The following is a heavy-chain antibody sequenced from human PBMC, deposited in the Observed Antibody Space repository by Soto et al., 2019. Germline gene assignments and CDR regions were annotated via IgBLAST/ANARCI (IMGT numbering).Heavy chain of an antibody. CDR3: AKWHTYNYDSLAFSGFDC. J-gene: IGHJ4*02. V-gene: IGHV3-23*01. D-gene: IGHD3-16*01. CDR1: GFTFSSYA. Sequence: GGSLRLSCVASGFTFSSYAMTWVRQAPGKGLEWVSAISGGDGSPSYADSVKGRFTISRDNSKNTLYLHMNSLRADDTAAYYCAKWHTYNYDSLAFSGFDCRGQGTQVTVSS. CDR2: ISGGDGSP.